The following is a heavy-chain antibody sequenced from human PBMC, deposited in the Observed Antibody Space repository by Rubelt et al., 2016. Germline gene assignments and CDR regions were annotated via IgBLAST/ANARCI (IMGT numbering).Heavy chain of an antibody. Sequence: GGSLRLSCAASGFTFSSHWINWVRQAPGKGLEGVANIKQGGSEKNYVGSVKGRFTIPRDNAKNSLFLQMNSLRAEDTAVYYCARGIATAGSFNYWGQGTLVTVSS. CDR3: ARGIATAGSFNY. CDR2: IKQGGSEK. CDR1: GFTFSSHW. D-gene: IGHD6-13*01. V-gene: IGHV3-7*04. J-gene: IGHJ4*02.